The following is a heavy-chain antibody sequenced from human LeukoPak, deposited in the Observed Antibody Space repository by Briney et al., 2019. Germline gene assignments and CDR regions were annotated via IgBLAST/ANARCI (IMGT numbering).Heavy chain of an antibody. CDR2: TYYRSKWYN. Sequence: SQTLSLTCAISGDSVSSNSAAWSWIRQSPSRGLEWLGRTYYRSKWYNDYAVSVKSRITINPDTSKNQFSLQLNSVTPEDTAVYYCARDRYCSGGSCYVDAFDIWGQGTMVTVSS. J-gene: IGHJ3*02. CDR1: GDSVSSNSAA. V-gene: IGHV6-1*01. D-gene: IGHD2-15*01. CDR3: ARDRYCSGGSCYVDAFDI.